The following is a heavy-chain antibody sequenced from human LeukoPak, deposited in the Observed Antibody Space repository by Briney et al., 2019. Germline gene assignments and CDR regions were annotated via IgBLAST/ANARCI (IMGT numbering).Heavy chain of an antibody. Sequence: SETLSLTCTVSGGSISGYYWSWIRQPPGKGLEWIGYIYYSGNTNYNPSLKSRVTMSVDTSKNQFSLKLSSVTAADTAAYYCAREGYYDILTGYYINWFDPWGQGTLVTVSS. V-gene: IGHV4-59*01. CDR3: AREGYYDILTGYYINWFDP. D-gene: IGHD3-9*01. CDR2: IYYSGNT. CDR1: GGSISGYY. J-gene: IGHJ5*02.